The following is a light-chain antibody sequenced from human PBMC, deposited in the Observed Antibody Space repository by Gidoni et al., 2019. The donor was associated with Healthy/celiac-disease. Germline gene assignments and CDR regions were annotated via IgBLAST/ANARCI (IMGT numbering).Light chain of an antibody. V-gene: IGKV2-28*01. CDR1: QSLLHSNGYNY. CDR2: LGS. Sequence: DIVMTQSPLSLPVTPGEPASISCRSSQSLLHSNGYNYLDWYLQKPGPSPQLLIYLGSNRASGVPDRCSGSGSGTDFTLKISRVGAEDVGFYYCMQALQTPTFGQGTKVEIK. J-gene: IGKJ1*01. CDR3: MQALQTPT.